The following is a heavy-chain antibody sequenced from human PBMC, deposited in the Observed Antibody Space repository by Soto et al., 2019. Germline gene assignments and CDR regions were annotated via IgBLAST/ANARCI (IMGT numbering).Heavy chain of an antibody. CDR2: IRKQPYSGTT. Sequence: GGSLRLSCTASGFTFGNSAINWVRQGPGEGLEWIGLIRKQPYSGTTEYAASVRGRFTISRHDSNGVAYLQMSSLRTEDSAVYYCTTAERPSIAYFFDYWGPGT. V-gene: IGHV3-49*04. J-gene: IGHJ4*02. CDR1: GFTFGNSA. CDR3: TTAERPSIAYFFDY. D-gene: IGHD3-22*01.